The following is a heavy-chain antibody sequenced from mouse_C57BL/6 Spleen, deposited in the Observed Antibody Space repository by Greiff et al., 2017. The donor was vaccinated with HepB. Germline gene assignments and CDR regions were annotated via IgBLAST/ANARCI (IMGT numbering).Heavy chain of an antibody. V-gene: IGHV5-12*01. D-gene: IGHD6-1*01. CDR1: GFTFSDYY. CDR3: ALASLDV. J-gene: IGHJ1*03. CDR2: ISNGGGST. Sequence: DVMLVESGGGLVQPGGSLKLSCAASGFTFSDYYMYWVRQTPEKRLEWVAYISNGGGSTYYPDTVKGRFTISRDNAKNTLYLQMSRLKSEDTAMYYCALASLDVWGTGTTVTVSS.